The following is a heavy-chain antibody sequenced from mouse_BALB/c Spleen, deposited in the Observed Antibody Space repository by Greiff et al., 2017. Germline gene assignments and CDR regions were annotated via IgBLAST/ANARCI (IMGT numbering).Heavy chain of an antibody. D-gene: IGHD2-1*01. CDR2: ISYSGST. CDR1: GYSITSDYA. Sequence: EVKLVESGPGLVKPSQSLSLTCTVTGYSITSDYAWNWIRQFPGNKLEWMGYISYSGSTSYNPSLKSRISITRDTSKNQFFLQLNSVTTEDTATYYCARSVYGNYFDYWGQGTTLTVSS. CDR3: ARSVYGNYFDY. V-gene: IGHV3-2*02. J-gene: IGHJ2*01.